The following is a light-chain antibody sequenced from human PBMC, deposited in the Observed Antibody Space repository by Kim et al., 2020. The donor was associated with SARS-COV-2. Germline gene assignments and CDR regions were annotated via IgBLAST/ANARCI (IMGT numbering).Light chain of an antibody. CDR3: QQRSNWPPT. Sequence: EIVLTQSPATLSLSPGERATLSCRASQSVYSYLAWYQHKRGQAPRLLIYDASNRATDIPARFSGSGSGTDFTLTISSLEAEDFAVYYCQQRSNWPPTFGGGTKVDIK. V-gene: IGKV3-11*01. J-gene: IGKJ4*01. CDR1: QSVYSY. CDR2: DAS.